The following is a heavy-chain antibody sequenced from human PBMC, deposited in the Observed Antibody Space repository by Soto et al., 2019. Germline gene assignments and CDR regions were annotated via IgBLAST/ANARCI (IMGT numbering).Heavy chain of an antibody. V-gene: IGHV1-2*04. J-gene: IGHJ4*02. CDR2: INPNSGGT. CDR3: ARDASSPYYYGY. Sequence: GASVKVSCKASGYTFTGYYMHWVRQAPGQGLEWMGWINPNSGGTNYAQRFQGWVTMTRDTSISTAYMELSRLRSDDTAVYYCARDASSPYYYGYWGQGTLVTVSS. D-gene: IGHD3-22*01. CDR1: GYTFTGYY.